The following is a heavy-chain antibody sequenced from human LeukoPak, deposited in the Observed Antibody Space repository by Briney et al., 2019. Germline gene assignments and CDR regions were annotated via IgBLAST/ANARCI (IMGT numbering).Heavy chain of an antibody. CDR3: ARQGAVAGGGVD. CDR2: IYGSGSP. D-gene: IGHD6-19*01. Sequence: PSETLSLTCTVSGGSISSYYWSWIRQPPGKGLEWIVYIYGSGSPNYNPSLKTRVTISVDTSKNQFSLKLSSVTAADTAVYYCARQGAVAGGGVDWGQGTLVTVSS. V-gene: IGHV4-59*08. CDR1: GGSISSYY. J-gene: IGHJ4*02.